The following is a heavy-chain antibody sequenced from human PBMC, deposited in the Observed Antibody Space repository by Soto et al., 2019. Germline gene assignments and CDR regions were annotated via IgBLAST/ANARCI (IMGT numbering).Heavy chain of an antibody. CDR3: ARDGYCISISCSYYYYGMDV. D-gene: IGHD2-2*03. CDR2: IWYDGSNK. V-gene: IGHV3-33*01. J-gene: IGHJ6*02. CDR1: GFTFSSYG. Sequence: QVQLVESGGGVVQPGRSLRLSCAASGFTFSSYGMHWVRQAPGRGLEWVAVIWYDGSNKYYADSVKGRFTISRDNSKNTLYLQMNSLRDEDTDVYYCARDGYCISISCSYYYYGMDVWGQGTMVTVSS.